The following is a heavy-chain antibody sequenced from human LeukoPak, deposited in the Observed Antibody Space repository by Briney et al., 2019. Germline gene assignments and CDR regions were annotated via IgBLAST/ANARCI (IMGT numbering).Heavy chain of an antibody. CDR2: IYTSGST. Sequence: SETLSLTCTVSGGSISSYYWNWIRQPAGKGLEWIGRIYTSGSTNYNPSLKSRVTMSVDTSKNQFSLKLSSVTAADTAVYYCARDSIAAAGSLDAFDIWGQGTMVTVYS. CDR1: GGSISSYY. D-gene: IGHD6-13*01. J-gene: IGHJ3*02. V-gene: IGHV4-4*07. CDR3: ARDSIAAAGSLDAFDI.